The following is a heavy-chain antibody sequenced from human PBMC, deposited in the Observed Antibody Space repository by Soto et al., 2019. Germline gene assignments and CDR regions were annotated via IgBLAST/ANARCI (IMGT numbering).Heavy chain of an antibody. J-gene: IGHJ4*02. D-gene: IGHD3-16*01. CDR1: GYTFNFYG. CDR3: ARIGVSSGHESPDFDS. V-gene: IGHV1-18*01. Sequence: ASVKVSCKASGYTFNFYGITWVRQAPGQGLEWMGWISGFNGNTNYAADLQGRVTMTTDTSTSTAYMELRGLRSDDTAVYYCARIGVSSGHESPDFDSWGQGTLVTAPQ. CDR2: ISGFNGNT.